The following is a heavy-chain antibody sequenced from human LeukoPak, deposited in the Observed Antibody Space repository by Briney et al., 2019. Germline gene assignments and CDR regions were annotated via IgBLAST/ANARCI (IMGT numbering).Heavy chain of an antibody. CDR3: ARNRATTVTKSFAFDI. Sequence: GASVKVSCKASGYTFTSYGISWVRQAPGQGLEWMGWISTYNGDTDYAQKLQGRVTITTDESTGTAYMELSSLRSDDTAVYYCARNRATTVTKSFAFDIWGQGTMVTVSS. D-gene: IGHD4-17*01. J-gene: IGHJ3*02. CDR2: ISTYNGDT. V-gene: IGHV1-18*01. CDR1: GYTFTSYG.